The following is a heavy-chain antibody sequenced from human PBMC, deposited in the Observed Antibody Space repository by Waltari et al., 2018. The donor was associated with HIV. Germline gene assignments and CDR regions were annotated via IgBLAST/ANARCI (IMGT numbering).Heavy chain of an antibody. D-gene: IGHD3-9*01. J-gene: IGHJ4*02. CDR2: MTDTEGTS. CDR3: VKEYHILTGFNGAYVLDG. V-gene: IGHV3-23*01. Sequence: EVQLLESGGGLVQPGGSLRLSCAASGFTFSNYALSWVRRAPGMGLGWVSAMTDTEGTSYYAESVKGRVTISRDNFKNMLYLQINSLRAEDTALYHCVKEYHILTGFNGAYVLDGWGQGTVVTVSS. CDR1: GFTFSNYA.